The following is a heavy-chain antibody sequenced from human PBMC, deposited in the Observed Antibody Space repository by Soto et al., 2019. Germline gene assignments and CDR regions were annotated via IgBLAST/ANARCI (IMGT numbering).Heavy chain of an antibody. V-gene: IGHV3-7*01. D-gene: IGHD3-3*01. J-gene: IGHJ4*02. CDR1: GFTFSSYW. CDR2: IKQDESEK. Sequence: GGSLRLSCAASGFTFSSYWMSWVRQAPGKGLERVANIKQDESEKYYVDTVKGRITISRDNAKNSLYLQMNSLRAEYTAVYYCARRRVLVPTQYYFDYWGQGTLVTVSS. CDR3: ARRRVLVPTQYYFDY.